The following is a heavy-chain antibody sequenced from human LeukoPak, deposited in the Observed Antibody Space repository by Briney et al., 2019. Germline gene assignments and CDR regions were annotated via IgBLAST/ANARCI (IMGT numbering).Heavy chain of an antibody. CDR2: ISSSSYI. Sequence: PGGSLRLSCAASGFTFSSYNMNWVRQAPGKGLEWVSSISSSSYIYYADSVKGRFTISRDNAKNSLYLQMNSLRAEDTAVYYCARVEGATSHFDYWGQGTLVTVSS. D-gene: IGHD1-26*01. CDR1: GFTFSSYN. CDR3: ARVEGATSHFDY. J-gene: IGHJ4*02. V-gene: IGHV3-21*01.